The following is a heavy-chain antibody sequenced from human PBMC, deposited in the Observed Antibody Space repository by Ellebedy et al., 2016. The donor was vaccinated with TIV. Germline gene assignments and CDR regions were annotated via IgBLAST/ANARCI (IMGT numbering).Heavy chain of an antibody. CDR2: TKEDGSEK. CDR1: GFPFSSFW. V-gene: IGHV3-7*01. D-gene: IGHD4-17*01. Sequence: GESLKISCAASGFPFSSFWMSWVRQAPGKGLEWVANTKEDGSEKYYVDSVRGRFTISRANAKNSLYLQMNSLRAEDTAVYYCARQTVATSVNDAFDIWGLGTVVTVSS. CDR3: ARQTVATSVNDAFDI. J-gene: IGHJ3*02.